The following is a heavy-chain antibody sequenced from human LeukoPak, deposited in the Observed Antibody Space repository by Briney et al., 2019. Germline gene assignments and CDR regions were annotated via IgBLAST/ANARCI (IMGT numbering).Heavy chain of an antibody. CDR1: GFTFSSYA. CDR2: ISYDGSNK. CDR3: ARKSGSGWPRYFDY. J-gene: IGHJ4*02. D-gene: IGHD6-19*01. Sequence: PGGSLRLSCAASGFTFSSYAMHWVRQAPGKGLEWVAVISYDGSNKYYADSVKGRFTISRDNSKNTLYLQMNSLRAEDTAVYYCARKSGSGWPRYFDYWGQGTLVTVSS. V-gene: IGHV3-30-3*01.